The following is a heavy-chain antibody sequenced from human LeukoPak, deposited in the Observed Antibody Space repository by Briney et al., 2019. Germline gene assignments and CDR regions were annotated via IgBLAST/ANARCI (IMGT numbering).Heavy chain of an antibody. V-gene: IGHV4-34*01. CDR1: GGSFSGYS. J-gene: IGHJ4*02. CDR2: INHSGST. D-gene: IGHD3-10*01. CDR3: ARGPYGSGSY. Sequence: SETLSLTCAVYGGSFSGYSWSWIRQPPGKGLEWIGEINHSGSTNYNPSLKSRVTISVDTSKNQFSLKLSSVTAADTAVYYCARGPYGSGSYWGQGTLVTVSS.